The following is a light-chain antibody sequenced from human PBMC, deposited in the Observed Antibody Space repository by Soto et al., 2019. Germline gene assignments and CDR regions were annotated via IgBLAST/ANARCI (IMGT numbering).Light chain of an antibody. CDR1: QSVSSSY. V-gene: IGKV3-20*01. J-gene: IGKJ3*01. CDR3: QQYGSSPFT. Sequence: EIVLTQSPGTLSLSPGERATLSCRASQSVSSSYLAWYQQKLGQAPRLLIYGASSRATGIPDRFSGSGSGTHFTLTISRLEPEDFAVYYCQQYGSSPFTFGPGTKVDIK. CDR2: GAS.